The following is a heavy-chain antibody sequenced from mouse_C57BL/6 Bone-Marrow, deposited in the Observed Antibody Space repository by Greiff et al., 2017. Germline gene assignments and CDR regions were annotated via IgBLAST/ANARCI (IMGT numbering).Heavy chain of an antibody. CDR2: IDPETGGT. V-gene: IGHV1-15*01. CDR3: TKRLRTAWFAY. Sequence: VQLQQSGAELVRPGASVTLSCKASGYTFTDYEMHWVKQTPVHGLEWIGAIDPETGGTAYNQKFKGKAILTADKSSSTAYMELRSLTSEDSAVYYCTKRLRTAWFAYWGQGTLVTVSA. D-gene: IGHD2-4*01. J-gene: IGHJ3*01. CDR1: GYTFTDYE.